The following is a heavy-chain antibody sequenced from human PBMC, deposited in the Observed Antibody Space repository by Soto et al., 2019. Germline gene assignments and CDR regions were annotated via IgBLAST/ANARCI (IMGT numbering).Heavy chain of an antibody. V-gene: IGHV3-30*18. CDR3: AKVISAVAEIYYYGMDV. J-gene: IGHJ6*02. CDR2: ISYDGSNK. CDR1: VFTFSSYG. D-gene: IGHD6-19*01. Sequence: PWGRLRLAGPASVFTFSSYGMHWVRQAPGKGLEWVAVISYDGSNKYYADSVKGRFTISRDNSKNTLYLQMNSLRAEDTAVYYCAKVISAVAEIYYYGMDVWGQGTTVTVSS.